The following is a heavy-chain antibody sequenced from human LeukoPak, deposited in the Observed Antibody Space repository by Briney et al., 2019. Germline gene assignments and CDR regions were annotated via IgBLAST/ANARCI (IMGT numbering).Heavy chain of an antibody. Sequence: GGSLRLSCATSGFIFSEYYISWIRQAPGKGLEWVAEISSSADIVSYGDSVKGRFTISRDNGGDSLFLQMNSLRVEDTAVYYCARETVAGTFDFWSQGTLVTVSS. V-gene: IGHV3-11*01. CDR2: ISSSADIV. D-gene: IGHD6-19*01. CDR3: ARETVAGTFDF. CDR1: GFIFSEYY. J-gene: IGHJ4*02.